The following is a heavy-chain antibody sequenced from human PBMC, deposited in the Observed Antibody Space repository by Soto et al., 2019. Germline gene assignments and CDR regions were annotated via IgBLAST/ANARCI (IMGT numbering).Heavy chain of an antibody. V-gene: IGHV3-33*01. CDR2: IWYDGSNK. D-gene: IGHD4-17*01. CDR3: ARAPPDYGDYYMDV. J-gene: IGHJ6*03. CDR1: GFTFSSYG. Sequence: QVQLVESGGGVVQPGRSLRLSCAASGFTFSSYGMHWVRQAPGKGLEWVAVIWYDGSNKYYADSVKGRFPISRDNSKNTLYRQMNSLRAEDAAVYSCARAPPDYGDYYMDVWGKGTTVTVYS.